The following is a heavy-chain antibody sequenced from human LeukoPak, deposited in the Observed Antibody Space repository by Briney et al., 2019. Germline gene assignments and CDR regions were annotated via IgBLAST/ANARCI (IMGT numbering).Heavy chain of an antibody. CDR1: GYTFTSYA. J-gene: IGHJ4*02. CDR3: ARAVTYYYGSGSYYSPYYFDY. CDR2: IHAGNGNT. V-gene: IGHV1-3*01. Sequence: ASVKVSCKASGYTFTSYAMHWVRQAPGQRLEWMGWIHAGNGNTKYSQKFQGRVTITRDTSASTAYMELSSLRSEDTAVYYCARAVTYYYGSGSYYSPYYFDYWGQGTLVTVSS. D-gene: IGHD3-10*01.